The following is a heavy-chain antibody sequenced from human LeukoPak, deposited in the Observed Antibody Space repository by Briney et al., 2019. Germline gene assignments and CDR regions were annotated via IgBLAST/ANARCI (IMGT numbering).Heavy chain of an antibody. CDR2: IYYSGST. CDR1: GGSVSSGSYY. J-gene: IGHJ6*02. CDR3: ARDPGSGPAALYYYYGMDV. D-gene: IGHD2-2*01. Sequence: SETLSLTCTVSGGSVSSGSYYWSWIRQPPGKGLEWIGYIYYSGSTNYNPSLKSRVTISVDTSKNQFSLKLSSVTAADTAVYYCARDPGSGPAALYYYYGMDVWGQGTTVTVSS. V-gene: IGHV4-61*01.